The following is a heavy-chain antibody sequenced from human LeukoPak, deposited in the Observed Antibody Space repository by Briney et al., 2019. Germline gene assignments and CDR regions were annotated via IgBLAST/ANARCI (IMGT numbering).Heavy chain of an antibody. CDR1: GFTFDDYG. J-gene: IGHJ6*02. CDR2: IDRNGDST. V-gene: IGHV3-20*03. D-gene: IGHD3-10*01. Sequence: PGGSLRLSSAASGFTFDDYGMSWVHQAPGKGLEWVSGIDRNGDSTGYADSVEGRFSISRDNAKNSLYLQMNSLKPEDTALYYCAKGSGLWASDGLYTTTGMDVWGQGTTVTVSS. CDR3: AKGSGLWASDGLYTTTGMDV.